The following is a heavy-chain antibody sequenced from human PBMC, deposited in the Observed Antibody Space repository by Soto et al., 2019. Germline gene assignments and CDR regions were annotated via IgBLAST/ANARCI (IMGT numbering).Heavy chain of an antibody. Sequence: PGESLKISCQGSGYKFSNFWITWVRQMPGKGLEWMGRIDPSDSFLTYSPSFQGHVTISADKSVNTVYLHWSSLEASDTAMYYCARHEVLFSLLQERHLDYWGPGTLVTGSS. CDR3: ARHEVLFSLLQERHLDY. CDR1: GYKFSNFW. D-gene: IGHD2-2*01. V-gene: IGHV5-10-1*01. CDR2: IDPSDSFL. J-gene: IGHJ4*02.